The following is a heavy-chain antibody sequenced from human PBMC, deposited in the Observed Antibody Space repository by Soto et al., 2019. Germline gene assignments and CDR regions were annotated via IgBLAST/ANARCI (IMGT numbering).Heavy chain of an antibody. D-gene: IGHD3-3*01. CDR1: GGVFSSYA. J-gene: IGHJ6*02. CDR2: IIPTFGTA. V-gene: IGHV1-69*01. CDR3: ARERDFWSGCQLGYYYGMDV. Sequence: QVQLVQSGAEVKKPGSSVKVSCRASGGVFSSYAISWVRQAPGQGLEWMGGIIPTFGTANYAQKFQGRVTITADESTSTAYMKLSSRRSEDTAVYYCARERDFWSGCQLGYYYGMDVWGQGTTVTVAS.